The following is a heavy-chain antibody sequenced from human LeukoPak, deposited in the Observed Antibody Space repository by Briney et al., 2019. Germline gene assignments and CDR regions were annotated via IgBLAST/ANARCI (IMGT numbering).Heavy chain of an antibody. J-gene: IGHJ4*02. CDR2: IYYSGST. CDR1: GGSVSSGSYY. V-gene: IGHV4-61*01. D-gene: IGHD5-12*01. CDR3: ARTSGYDYSFDY. Sequence: SETLSLTCTVSGGSVSSGSYYWSWIRQPPGKGLEWIGYIYYSGSTNYNPSLKSRVTISVDTSKNQFSPKLSSVTAADTAVYYCARTSGYDYSFDYWGQGTLVTVSS.